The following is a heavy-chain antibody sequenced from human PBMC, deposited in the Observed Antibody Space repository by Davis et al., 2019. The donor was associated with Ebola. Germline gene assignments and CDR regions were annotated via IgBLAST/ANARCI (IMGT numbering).Heavy chain of an antibody. CDR2: IIPILGIA. Sequence: SVKVSCKASGYTFTSYGISWVRQAPGQGLEWMGRIIPILGIANYAQKFQGRVTITADKSTSTAYMELSSLRSEDTAVYYCARESYYDSSGYYFNYGMDVWGQGTTVTVSS. D-gene: IGHD3-22*01. CDR3: ARESYYDSSGYYFNYGMDV. J-gene: IGHJ6*02. V-gene: IGHV1-69*04. CDR1: GYTFTSYG.